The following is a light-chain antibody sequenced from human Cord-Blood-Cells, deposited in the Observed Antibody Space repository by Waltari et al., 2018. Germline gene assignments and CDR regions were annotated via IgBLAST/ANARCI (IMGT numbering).Light chain of an antibody. Sequence: EIVLTQSPATLSLSPGEIATLSCRASQGVSSYLAWYQQKPGQAPRLLIYDASNRATGIPARFSGSGPGTDFTLTISSLEPEDFAVYYCQQRSNWITFGQGTRLEIK. CDR2: DAS. V-gene: IGKV3D-11*01. J-gene: IGKJ5*01. CDR1: QGVSSY. CDR3: QQRSNWIT.